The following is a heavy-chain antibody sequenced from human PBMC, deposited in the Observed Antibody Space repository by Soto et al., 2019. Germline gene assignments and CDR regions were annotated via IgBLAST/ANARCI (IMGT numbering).Heavy chain of an antibody. CDR1: GYTFSSYH. CDR2: ISAYNGNT. Sequence: QIQLVQSGAQVKKPGASVKVSCKASGYTFSSYHITWVRQAPGQGLEWMGWISAYNGNTNYAQNLQGRVTMTTDPSTSTAYMELRSLRSDDTAVYYCARDLPPVDYWGQGTLVTVSS. V-gene: IGHV1-18*01. J-gene: IGHJ4*02. CDR3: ARDLPPVDY.